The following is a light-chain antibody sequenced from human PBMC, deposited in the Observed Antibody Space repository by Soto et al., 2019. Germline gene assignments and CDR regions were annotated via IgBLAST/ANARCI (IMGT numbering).Light chain of an antibody. Sequence: DIQLTQSPSFLSASVGDRVTITCRASQGIYTYLAWYQQKPGKAPELLIYAASTLQSGVPSRFSGSGSGTEFTLTISSRQPEDFATYYFQHLDSYPWTFGQGTKVEIK. CDR2: AAS. CDR3: QHLDSYPWT. V-gene: IGKV1-9*01. CDR1: QGIYTY. J-gene: IGKJ1*01.